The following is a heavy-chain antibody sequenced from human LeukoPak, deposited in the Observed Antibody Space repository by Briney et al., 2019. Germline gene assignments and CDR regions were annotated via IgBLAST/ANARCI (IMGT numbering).Heavy chain of an antibody. Sequence: ASVKVSCKASGYTFTSYYMHWVRQAPGQGLEWMGIINPSGGSTSYAQKFQGRVTMTRDMSTSTVYVELSSLRSEDTAVYYCAREGGGNPEYNWFDPWGQGTLVIVSS. CDR2: INPSGGST. CDR3: AREGGGNPEYNWFDP. CDR1: GYTFTSYY. D-gene: IGHD4-23*01. J-gene: IGHJ5*02. V-gene: IGHV1-46*01.